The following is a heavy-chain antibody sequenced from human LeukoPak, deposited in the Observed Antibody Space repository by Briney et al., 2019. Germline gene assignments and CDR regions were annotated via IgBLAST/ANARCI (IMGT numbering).Heavy chain of an antibody. CDR2: IIPIFGTA. Sequence: GASVNLSCSCSAGTFTSCAISMVRHAPGQGLGWMGGIIPIFGTANYAQKFQGRVTITADESTSTAHMELSSLRSEDTAVYYCARRNYYHAFDIWGQGTMVTVSS. CDR3: ARRNYYHAFDI. J-gene: IGHJ3*02. V-gene: IGHV1-69*01. D-gene: IGHD3-22*01. CDR1: AGTFTSCA.